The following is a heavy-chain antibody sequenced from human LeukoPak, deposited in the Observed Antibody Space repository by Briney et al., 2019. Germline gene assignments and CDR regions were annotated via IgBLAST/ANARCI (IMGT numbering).Heavy chain of an antibody. J-gene: IGHJ4*02. Sequence: PGGSLRLSCAASGFSFSSYSMNWVRQAPGKGLEWISYISSRSDTIYYADSVKGRFTISRDNAKNSLYLQMNSLKDEDTAVYYCARDHTSDWYCVDYWGQGTLVTVSS. CDR1: GFSFSSYS. V-gene: IGHV3-48*02. D-gene: IGHD6-19*01. CDR2: ISSRSDTI. CDR3: ARDHTSDWYCVDY.